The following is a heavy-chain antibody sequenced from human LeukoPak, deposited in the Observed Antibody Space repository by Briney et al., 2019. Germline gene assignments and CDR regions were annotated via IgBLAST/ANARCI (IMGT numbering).Heavy chain of an antibody. CDR1: GLTFSTYW. D-gene: IGHD2/OR15-2a*01. CDR2: IDPDGNT. V-gene: IGHV3-74*01. CDR3: ASFRNTDI. Sequence: GGSLRLSCSASGLTFSTYWMHWVRQAPGKGLVWVSRIDPDGNTVYADSVRGRFTVSRDNSKNTMYLQMNSLSVEDTALYYCASFRNTDIWGQGTTVTVSP. J-gene: IGHJ3*02.